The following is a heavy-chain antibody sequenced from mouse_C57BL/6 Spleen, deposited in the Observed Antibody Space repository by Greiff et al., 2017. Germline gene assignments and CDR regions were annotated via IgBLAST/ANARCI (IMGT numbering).Heavy chain of an antibody. Sequence: EVKLMESGPGLVKPSQSLSLTCSVTGYSITSGYYWNWIRQFPGNKLEWMGYISYDGSNNYNPSLKNRISITRDTSKNQFFLKLNSVTTEDTATYYCARDPTAYFDYWGQGTTLTVSS. V-gene: IGHV3-6*01. CDR1: GYSITSGYY. J-gene: IGHJ2*01. CDR2: ISYDGSN. CDR3: ARDPTAYFDY. D-gene: IGHD1-2*01.